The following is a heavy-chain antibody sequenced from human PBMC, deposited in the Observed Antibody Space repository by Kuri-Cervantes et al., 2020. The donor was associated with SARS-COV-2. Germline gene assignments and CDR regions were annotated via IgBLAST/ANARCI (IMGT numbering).Heavy chain of an antibody. CDR1: GFTFSSYR. J-gene: IGHJ4*02. CDR2: ISSSSSYI. CDR3: ARYCSITSCHRTPGVFDY. D-gene: IGHD2-2*01. Sequence: GGSLRLSCAASGFTFSSYRMNWVRQAPGKGLEGVSSISSSSSYIYSADSVKGPFTISSDNAKNSLYLQSNSLRAKDTAVYYRARYCSITSCHRTPGVFDYWGQGTLVTVSS. V-gene: IGHV3-21*01.